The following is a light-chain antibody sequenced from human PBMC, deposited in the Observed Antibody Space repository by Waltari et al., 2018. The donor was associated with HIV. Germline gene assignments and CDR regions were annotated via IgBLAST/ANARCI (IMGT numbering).Light chain of an antibody. Sequence: QSVLNQAPSASGTPGQRVTISWSGSSSNYGRNTVTWYQQFPGTPPKHLLYSYGQRPSGVPERFSGYKSATSASLAISGLRSEDEADYYCATWDDSLNGWVFGGGTKLTVL. CDR3: ATWDDSLNGWV. V-gene: IGLV1-44*01. J-gene: IGLJ3*02. CDR1: SSNYGRNT. CDR2: SYG.